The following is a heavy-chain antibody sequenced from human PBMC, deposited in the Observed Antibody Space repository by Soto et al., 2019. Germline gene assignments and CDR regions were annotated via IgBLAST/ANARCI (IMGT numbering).Heavy chain of an antibody. CDR3: ARDMGYCGGDCYSYYYYGMDV. Sequence: EVQLVESGGGLVKPGGSLRLSCAASGFTFSSYSMNWVRQAPGKGLEWVSSISSSSSYINYADSVKGRFTISRDNAKNSLYLQMNSLRAEDTAVYYCARDMGYCGGDCYSYYYYGMDVWGQGTTVTVSS. CDR1: GFTFSSYS. V-gene: IGHV3-21*01. D-gene: IGHD2-21*02. CDR2: ISSSSSYI. J-gene: IGHJ6*02.